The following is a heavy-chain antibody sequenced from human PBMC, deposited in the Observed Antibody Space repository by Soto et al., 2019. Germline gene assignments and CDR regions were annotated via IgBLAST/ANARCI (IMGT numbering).Heavy chain of an antibody. V-gene: IGHV4-31*03. CDR1: GGSISSGGYY. CDR3: ARARGNLIVGATSGFDY. J-gene: IGHJ4*02. Sequence: QVQLQESGPGLVKPSQTLSLTCTVSGGSISSGGYYWSWIRQHPGKGLEWIGYIYYSGSTYYNPSLRSRVTISVDTSKNQFSLKLSSVTAADTAVYYCARARGNLIVGATSGFDYWGQGTLVTVSS. CDR2: IYYSGST. D-gene: IGHD1-26*01.